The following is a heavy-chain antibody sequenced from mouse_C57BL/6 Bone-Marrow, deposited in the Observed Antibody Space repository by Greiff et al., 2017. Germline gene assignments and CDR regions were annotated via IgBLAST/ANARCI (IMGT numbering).Heavy chain of an antibody. Sequence: QVQLQQSGAELVRPWTSVKVSCKASGYAFTNYLVEWVKQRPGQGLEWIGVINPGGGGTNYTEKFKGKSTLTADTSSSTAYMQLSSLTSEDSAVYFCARSNNRDSWVSFWGRGTRVTVSA. J-gene: IGHJ3*01. CDR2: INPGGGGT. CDR1: GYAFTNYL. CDR3: ARSNNRDSWVSF. V-gene: IGHV1-54*01. D-gene: IGHD1-3*01.